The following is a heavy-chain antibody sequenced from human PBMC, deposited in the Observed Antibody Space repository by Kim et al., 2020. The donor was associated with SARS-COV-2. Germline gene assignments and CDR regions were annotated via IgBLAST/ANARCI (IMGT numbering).Heavy chain of an antibody. Sequence: GGSLRLSCAASGFTFSSYSMNWVRQAPGKGLEWVSSISSSSSYIYYADSVKGRFTISRDNAKNSLYLQMNSLRAEDTAVYYCARVVSQKWDTVVTRSENFDLWGRGTLVTVSS. D-gene: IGHD1-26*01. V-gene: IGHV3-21*01. J-gene: IGHJ2*01. CDR3: ARVVSQKWDTVVTRSENFDL. CDR2: ISSSSSYI. CDR1: GFTFSSYS.